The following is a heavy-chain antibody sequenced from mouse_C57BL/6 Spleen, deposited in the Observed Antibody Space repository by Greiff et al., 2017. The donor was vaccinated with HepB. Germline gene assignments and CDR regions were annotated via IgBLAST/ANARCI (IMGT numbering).Heavy chain of an antibody. Sequence: DVKLVESGGGLVKPGGSLKLSCAASGFTFSDYGMHWVRQAPEKGLEWVAYISSGSSTIYYADTVKGRFTISRDNAKNTLFLQMTSLRSEDTAMYYCARTIYYGSSNYFDYWGQGTTLTVSS. J-gene: IGHJ2*01. CDR1: GFTFSDYG. V-gene: IGHV5-17*01. D-gene: IGHD1-1*01. CDR3: ARTIYYGSSNYFDY. CDR2: ISSGSSTI.